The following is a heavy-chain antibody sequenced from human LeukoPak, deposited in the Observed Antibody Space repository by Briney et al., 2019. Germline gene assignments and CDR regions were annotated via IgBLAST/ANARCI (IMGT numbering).Heavy chain of an antibody. J-gene: IGHJ4*02. CDR3: ARHDVGLRPSNFDY. CDR2: INHSGST. Sequence: PSETLSLTCAVYGGSFSGYYWSWIRQPPGKGLEWIGEINHSGSTNYNPSLKSRVTISVDTSKNQFSLKLSSVTAADTAVYYCARHDVGLRPSNFDYWGQGTLVTVSS. D-gene: IGHD4-17*01. CDR1: GGSFSGYY. V-gene: IGHV4-34*01.